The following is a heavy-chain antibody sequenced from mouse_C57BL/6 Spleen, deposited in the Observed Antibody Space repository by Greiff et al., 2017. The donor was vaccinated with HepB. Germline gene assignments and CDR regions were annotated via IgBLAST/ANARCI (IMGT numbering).Heavy chain of an antibody. CDR3: ARSYYYGSSLWYFDV. Sequence: QVQLQQPGAELAMPGASVKLSCKASGYTFTSYWMPWVKQRPGQGLEWIGEIDPSDSYTNYNQKFKGKSTLTVDKSSSTAYMQLSSLTSEDSSVYYCARSYYYGSSLWYFDVWGTGTTVTVSS. J-gene: IGHJ1*03. D-gene: IGHD1-1*01. CDR2: IDPSDSYT. CDR1: GYTFTSYW. V-gene: IGHV1-69*01.